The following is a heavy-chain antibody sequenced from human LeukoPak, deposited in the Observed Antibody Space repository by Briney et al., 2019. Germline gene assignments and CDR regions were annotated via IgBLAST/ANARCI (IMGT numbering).Heavy chain of an antibody. Sequence: GGSLRLSCTASGFTFSSHWMTWVRQGPEKGLEWVANIKQDGTKIYYVDSVKGRFTISRDNAKNSLYLQMNSLRAEDTAVYYCARGHSSSPNWFDPWGQGTLVTVSS. V-gene: IGHV3-7*04. CDR3: ARGHSSSPNWFDP. D-gene: IGHD6-13*01. CDR2: IKQDGTKI. CDR1: GFTFSSHW. J-gene: IGHJ5*02.